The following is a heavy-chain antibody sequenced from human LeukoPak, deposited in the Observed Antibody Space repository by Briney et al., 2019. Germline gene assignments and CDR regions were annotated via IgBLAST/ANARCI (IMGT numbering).Heavy chain of an antibody. D-gene: IGHD4-17*01. J-gene: IGHJ3*02. CDR3: ARRPSSPSISHLDKPRYNYGDYEAFDI. CDR2: ISAYNGNT. V-gene: IGHV1-18*01. Sequence: GASVKVSCKASGYTFTSYDINWVRQATGQGLEWMGWISAYNGNTNYAQKLQGRVTMTTDTSTSTAYMELRSLRSDDTAVYYCARRPSSPSISHLDKPRYNYGDYEAFDIWGQGTMVTVSS. CDR1: GYTFTSYD.